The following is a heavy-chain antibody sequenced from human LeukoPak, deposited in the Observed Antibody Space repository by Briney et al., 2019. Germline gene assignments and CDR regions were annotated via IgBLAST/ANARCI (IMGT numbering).Heavy chain of an antibody. CDR3: ARSEMATINAFDI. D-gene: IGHD5-24*01. CDR2: INHSGST. Sequence: SETLSLTCAVYGGSFSGYYWSWIRQPPGKGLEWIGEINHSGSTNYNPSLKSRVTISVDTSKNQFSLKLSSVTAADTAVYYCARSEMATINAFDIWGQGTMVTVSS. V-gene: IGHV4-34*01. J-gene: IGHJ3*02. CDR1: GGSFSGYY.